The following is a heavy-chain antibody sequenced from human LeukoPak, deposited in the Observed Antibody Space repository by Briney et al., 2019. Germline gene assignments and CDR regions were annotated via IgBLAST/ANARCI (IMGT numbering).Heavy chain of an antibody. CDR3: ARGYYDSSGYLWFDP. V-gene: IGHV1-2*02. D-gene: IGHD3-22*01. CDR1: GYTFTSYS. J-gene: IGHJ5*02. Sequence: ASVKVSCKASGYTFTSYSMHWVRQAPGQGLEWMGWINPNSGGTNYAQKFQGRVTMTRDTSISTAYMELSRLRSDDTAVYYCARGYYDSSGYLWFDPWGQGTLVTVSS. CDR2: INPNSGGT.